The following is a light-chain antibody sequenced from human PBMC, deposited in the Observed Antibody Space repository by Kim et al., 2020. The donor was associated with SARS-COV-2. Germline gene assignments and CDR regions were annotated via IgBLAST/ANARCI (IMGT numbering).Light chain of an antibody. CDR3: NSRDSSGNLVV. V-gene: IGLV3-19*01. Sequence: ALGQKVRITCQGDSLRVYYASWYQQKPGQAPVLVIFGKNSRPSGIPDRFSGSSSGNTASLTITGSQAEDEADYYCNSRDSSGNLVVFGGGTQLTVL. CDR2: GKN. J-gene: IGLJ2*01. CDR1: SLRVYY.